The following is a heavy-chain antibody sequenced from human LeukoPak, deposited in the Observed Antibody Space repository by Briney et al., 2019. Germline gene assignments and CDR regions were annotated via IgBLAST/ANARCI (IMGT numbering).Heavy chain of an antibody. CDR2: ISGSGATT. V-gene: IGHV3-23*01. CDR3: AKGGYGYNPKGRGMDV. Sequence: GGSLRLSCAAFSSYAMSWIRQRPGKGLEWVSGISGSGATTYYADSVKGRFTISRDNSMNTLHLQMNSLRAEDTAVYYCAKGGYGYNPKGRGMDVRDQGTTVTVSS. CDR1: SSYA. D-gene: IGHD5-24*01. J-gene: IGHJ6*02.